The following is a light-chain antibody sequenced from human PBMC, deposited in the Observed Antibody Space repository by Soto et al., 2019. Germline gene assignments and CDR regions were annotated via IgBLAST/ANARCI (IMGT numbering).Light chain of an antibody. Sequence: EIVLTQSPGTLSLSPGERATLSCRASQSVSGSYLAWYQQKPGQAPRLLISGASSRATGIPDRFSGSGSGTDFNITISKLEPEDVAVYYWQQYGSSPWTFGEGTKVEIK. CDR1: QSVSGSY. CDR2: GAS. J-gene: IGKJ1*01. CDR3: QQYGSSPWT. V-gene: IGKV3-20*01.